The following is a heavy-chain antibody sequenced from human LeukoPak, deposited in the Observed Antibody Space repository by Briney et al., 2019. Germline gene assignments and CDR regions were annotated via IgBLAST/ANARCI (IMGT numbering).Heavy chain of an antibody. Sequence: SETLSLTCTVSGDSITSDYWAWIRQPPGTGLEWIGCIYYSGSTNYNPSLKSRVTISVDTSKNQFSLELTSVTAADTAIYYCARQYDNTGYYSNWFDPWGQGTLVTVSS. CDR1: GDSITSDY. CDR2: IYYSGST. D-gene: IGHD3-22*01. V-gene: IGHV4-59*01. CDR3: ARQYDNTGYYSNWFDP. J-gene: IGHJ5*02.